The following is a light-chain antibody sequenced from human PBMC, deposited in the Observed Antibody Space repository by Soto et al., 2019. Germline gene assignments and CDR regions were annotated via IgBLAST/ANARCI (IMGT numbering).Light chain of an antibody. CDR3: TSYSCGSTHVL. CDR2: EVT. V-gene: IGLV2-14*01. CDR1: GSDVGGYNY. J-gene: IGLJ2*01. Sequence: QSVLTQPASVSGSPGPSITISCTGTGSDVGGYNYVYWYQQHQGKAPNVLISEVTNRPSVVSNRFSDSKSGNTASLTISGLQAAEEADYYCTSYSCGSTHVLFGGGTKLTVL.